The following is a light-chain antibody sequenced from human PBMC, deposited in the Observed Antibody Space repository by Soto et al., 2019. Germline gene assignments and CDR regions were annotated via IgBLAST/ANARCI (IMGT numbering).Light chain of an antibody. J-gene: IGKJ5*01. Sequence: DIRMTQSPSTLSASVGDRVTITCRASQSISNWLAWYQQKPGKAPKLLIYDASSLESGVPSRFSGSAFGTDFTLTISSLQPDDFATYYCQHYETYPITFGQGTRLEI. V-gene: IGKV1-5*01. CDR2: DAS. CDR1: QSISNW. CDR3: QHYETYPIT.